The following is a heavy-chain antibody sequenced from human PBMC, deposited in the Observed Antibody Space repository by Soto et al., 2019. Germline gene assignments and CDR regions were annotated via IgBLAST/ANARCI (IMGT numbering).Heavy chain of an antibody. D-gene: IGHD6-6*01. CDR3: VRQYRDSQYYSGLDV. Sequence: SQTLSLTCAISGDSVSSNSVAWNWIRQSPSRGLEWLGRTYYRSHWYNDFAVSVKSRVTIDPDTSKNQFSLQLNSVTPEDTAVYYCVRQYRDSQYYSGLDVWGQGTTVTVSS. J-gene: IGHJ6*02. CDR1: GDSVSSNSVA. CDR2: TYYRSHWYN. V-gene: IGHV6-1*01.